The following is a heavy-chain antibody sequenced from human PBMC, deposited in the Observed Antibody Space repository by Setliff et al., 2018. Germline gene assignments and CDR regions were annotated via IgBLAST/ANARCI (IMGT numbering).Heavy chain of an antibody. CDR3: ARDKDFWSGYAFDI. Sequence: GGSLRLSCAASGFTFSSYWMSWVRQAPGKGLEWVANIKQDGSEKYYVDSVKGRFSISRDNAKNSLYLQMNSLRAEDTAVYYCARDKDFWSGYAFDIWGQGTMVTASS. V-gene: IGHV3-7*01. D-gene: IGHD3-3*01. J-gene: IGHJ3*02. CDR1: GFTFSSYW. CDR2: IKQDGSEK.